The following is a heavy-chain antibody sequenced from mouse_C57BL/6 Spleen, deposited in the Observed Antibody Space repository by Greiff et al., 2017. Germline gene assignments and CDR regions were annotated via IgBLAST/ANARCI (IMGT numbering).Heavy chain of an antibody. CDR2: IDPSDSYT. V-gene: IGHV1-69*01. D-gene: IGHD1-1*01. Sequence: QVQLQQPGAELVMPGASVKLSCKASGYTFTSYWMHWVKQRPGQGLEWIGEIDPSDSYTNYTQKFKGKSTLTVDKSSRTAYMQLSSLTSEYSAVYLCARTTVSYFDYWGQGTTLTVSS. J-gene: IGHJ2*01. CDR1: GYTFTSYW. CDR3: ARTTVSYFDY.